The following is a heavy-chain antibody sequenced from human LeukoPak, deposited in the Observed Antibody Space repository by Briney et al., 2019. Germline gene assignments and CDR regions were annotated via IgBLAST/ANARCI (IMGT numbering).Heavy chain of an antibody. CDR1: GFTFSSYE. D-gene: IGHD5-12*01. CDR2: ISSSGSTI. CDR3: AINGGGDSGYGNFDY. J-gene: IGHJ4*02. V-gene: IGHV3-48*03. Sequence: GGSLRLSCAASGFTFSSYEMNWVRQAPGKGLEWVSYISSSGSTIYYADSVKGRFTISRDNAKNSLYLQMNSLRAEDTAFYYCAINGGGDSGYGNFDYWGQGTLVTVSP.